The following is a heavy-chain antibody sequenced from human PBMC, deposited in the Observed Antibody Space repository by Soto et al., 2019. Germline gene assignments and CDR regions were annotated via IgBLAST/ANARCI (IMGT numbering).Heavy chain of an antibody. V-gene: IGHV3-23*01. J-gene: IGHJ3*01. D-gene: IGHD3-3*01. CDR3: AKAVFGFFGAFDL. CDR2: LGGSGAAT. Sequence: PGGSLRLSCAASGFTFSSYAMSWVRQAPGKGLEWVSALGGSGAATYYADSVKGRFTVSRDNFKNTLYLQMNSLRAGDTAVHYCAKAVFGFFGAFDLWGQGTMVTVSS. CDR1: GFTFSSYA.